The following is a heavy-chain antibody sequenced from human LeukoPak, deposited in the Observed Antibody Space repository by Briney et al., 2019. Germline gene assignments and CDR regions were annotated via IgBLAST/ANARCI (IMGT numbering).Heavy chain of an antibody. CDR3: TTDYWVEVRLI. V-gene: IGHV3-15*01. CDR2: IKSKTDGGTT. J-gene: IGHJ4*02. CDR1: GFTFSDAW. D-gene: IGHD2-8*02. Sequence: GGSLRLSCAASGFTFSDAWMNWVRQAPGKGLEWVGRIKSKTDGGTTNYAAPVKGRFTISRDDSKNTLYLQMNSLKTEDTAVYYCTTDYWVEVRLIWGQGTLVTVSS.